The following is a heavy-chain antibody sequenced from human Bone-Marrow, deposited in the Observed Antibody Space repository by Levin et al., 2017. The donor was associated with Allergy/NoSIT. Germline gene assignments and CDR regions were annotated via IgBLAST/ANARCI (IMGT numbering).Heavy chain of an antibody. V-gene: IGHV3-30*18. CDR1: GFTFSSYG. Sequence: GGSLRLSCAASGFTFSSYGMHWVRQAPGKGLEWVAVISYDGSNKYYADSVKGRFTISRDNSKNTLYLQMNSLRAEDTAVYYCAKGGTAVAGISDYWGQGTLVTVSS. CDR2: ISYDGSNK. J-gene: IGHJ4*02. CDR3: AKGGTAVAGISDY. D-gene: IGHD6-19*01.